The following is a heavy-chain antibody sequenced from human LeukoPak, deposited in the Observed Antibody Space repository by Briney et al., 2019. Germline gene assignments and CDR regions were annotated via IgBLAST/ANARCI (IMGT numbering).Heavy chain of an antibody. D-gene: IGHD3-3*01. CDR2: IYYSGST. J-gene: IGHJ5*02. CDR3: ARTYGNDFWSGYSWFDP. Sequence: SETLSLTCTVSGGSISSGGYYWSWIRQHPGKGLEWIGHIYYSGSTYYNPSLKSRVTISVDTSKNQFSLKLSSVTAADTAVYYCARTYGNDFWSGYSWFDPWGQGTLVAVSS. V-gene: IGHV4-31*03. CDR1: GGSISSGGYY.